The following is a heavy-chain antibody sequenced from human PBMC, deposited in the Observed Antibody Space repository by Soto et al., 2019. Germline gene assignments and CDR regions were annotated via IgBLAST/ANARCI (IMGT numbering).Heavy chain of an antibody. J-gene: IGHJ5*02. V-gene: IGHV4-31*03. CDR1: VASISSGGYY. D-gene: IGHD3-22*01. CDR3: ARESKYDTSGYPPWFAP. Sequence: QVQLQESGPGLVKPSQTLSLTCTVSVASISSGGYYWSWIRQHPREGLEWVGYFYYSWSTSYNPSLKCRVTISVDTSKNQFSLKLRSVTDADTAVYYCARESKYDTSGYPPWFAPWGQGTLVPVSS. CDR2: FYYSWST.